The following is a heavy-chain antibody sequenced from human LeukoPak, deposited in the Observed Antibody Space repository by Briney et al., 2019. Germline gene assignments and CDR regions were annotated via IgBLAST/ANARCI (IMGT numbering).Heavy chain of an antibody. J-gene: IGHJ4*02. Sequence: SETLSLTCTVSGGSISNYFWNWIRQPPGKGLEWIGYIYYSGSTSYNPSLKSRVTISVDTSKNQFSLKLSSVTAADTAVYYCARGPFYDSSGYPSRWGQGTLVTVSS. CDR1: GGSISNYF. V-gene: IGHV4-59*01. D-gene: IGHD3-22*01. CDR3: ARGPFYDSSGYPSR. CDR2: IYYSGST.